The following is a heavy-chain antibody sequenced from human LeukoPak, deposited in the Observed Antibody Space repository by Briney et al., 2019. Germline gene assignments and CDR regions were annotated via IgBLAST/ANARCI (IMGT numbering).Heavy chain of an antibody. CDR1: GFTVSSNY. CDR2: IYSGGST. CDR3: ARVADMVRGVVAAFDI. Sequence: PGGSLRLSCAASGFTVSSNYMSWVRQAPGKGLEWVSVIYSGGSTYYADSVKGRFTISRDNSKNTLYLQMNSLRAEDTAVYYCARVADMVRGVVAAFDIWGQGTMVTVSS. V-gene: IGHV3-53*01. J-gene: IGHJ3*02. D-gene: IGHD3-10*01.